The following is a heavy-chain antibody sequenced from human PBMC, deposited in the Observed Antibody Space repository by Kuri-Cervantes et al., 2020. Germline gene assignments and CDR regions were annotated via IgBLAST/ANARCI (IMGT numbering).Heavy chain of an antibody. Sequence: GGSLRLSCAASGFTFSSYGMHWVRQAPGKGLEWVAVIWYDGSNKYYADSVKGRFTISRDNSKNTLYLQMNSLRAEDTAVYYCARDLYGDYDWNYYYYGMDVWGQGTTVTVSS. D-gene: IGHD4-17*01. CDR2: IWYDGSNK. CDR3: ARDLYGDYDWNYYYYGMDV. J-gene: IGHJ6*02. CDR1: GFTFSSYG. V-gene: IGHV3-33*01.